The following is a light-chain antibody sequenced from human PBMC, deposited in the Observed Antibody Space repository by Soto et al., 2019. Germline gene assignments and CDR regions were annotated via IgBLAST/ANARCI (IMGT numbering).Light chain of an antibody. CDR3: QQYGSSPPWT. CDR2: GAS. J-gene: IGKJ1*01. V-gene: IGKV3-20*01. Sequence: EIVLTQSPGTLSLSPGERATLSCRASQSVSRSYLAWYQQKPGQAPRLLIYGASSRATGIPDRFSGSGSGTDFTLTISRLEPEDFAVYYCQQYGSSPPWTFGQVTKVEIK. CDR1: QSVSRSY.